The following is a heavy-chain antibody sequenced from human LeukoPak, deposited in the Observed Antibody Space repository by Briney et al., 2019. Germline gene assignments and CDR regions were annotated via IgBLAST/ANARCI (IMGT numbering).Heavy chain of an antibody. J-gene: IGHJ4*02. CDR1: GFTFDDYA. CDR3: AKDFTSNPAAGDD. CDR2: ISWNSGSI. Sequence: GGSLRLSCAASGFTFDDYAMHWVRHAPGKGLEWVSGISWNSGSIGYADSVKGRFTISRDNAKNSLYLQMNSLRAEDTALYYCAKDFTSNPAAGDDWGQGTLVTVSS. V-gene: IGHV3-9*01. D-gene: IGHD6-25*01.